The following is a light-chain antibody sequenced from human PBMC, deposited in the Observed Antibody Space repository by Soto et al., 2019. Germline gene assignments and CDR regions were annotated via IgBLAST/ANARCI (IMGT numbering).Light chain of an antibody. J-gene: IGKJ1*01. CDR1: QGIRNV. CDR2: AAS. CDR3: LQHNSYPWT. Sequence: DIQMTQSPSSLSASVGDRVTITCRASQGIRNVLGWYQQKPGKAPKRLIYAASSVQSGVPSRFSSRGSGPEFPLTICRRQTHDLATYYLLQHNSYPWTLGHGTLAEIK. V-gene: IGKV1-17*01.